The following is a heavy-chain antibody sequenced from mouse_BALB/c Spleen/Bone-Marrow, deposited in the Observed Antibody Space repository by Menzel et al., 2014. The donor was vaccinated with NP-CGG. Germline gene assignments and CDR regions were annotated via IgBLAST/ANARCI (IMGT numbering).Heavy chain of an antibody. D-gene: IGHD2-3*01. Sequence: GSELVRPGASVKLSCKASGYTFTGYWMHWVKQRHGQGLEWIGNIYPGSGSTNYDEKFKSKGTLTVDTSSSTAYMHLSSLTSEDSAVYYCTRGYYPYYYAMDYWGQGTSVTVSS. V-gene: IGHV1S22*01. CDR1: GYTFTGYW. J-gene: IGHJ4*01. CDR3: TRGYYPYYYAMDY. CDR2: IYPGSGST.